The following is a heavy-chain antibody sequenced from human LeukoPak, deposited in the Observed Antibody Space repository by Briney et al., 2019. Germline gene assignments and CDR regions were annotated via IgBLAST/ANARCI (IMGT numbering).Heavy chain of an antibody. J-gene: IGHJ4*02. CDR3: AREEGSGWSRFDY. CDR1: GGSISSYY. D-gene: IGHD6-19*01. CDR2: IYYSGST. Sequence: SETLSLTCTVSGGSISSYYWSWIRQPPGKGLEWIGYIYYSGSTNYNPSLKSRVTISVDTSKNQFSLKLSSVTAADTAVYYCAREEGSGWSRFDYWGQGTLVTVSS. V-gene: IGHV4-59*01.